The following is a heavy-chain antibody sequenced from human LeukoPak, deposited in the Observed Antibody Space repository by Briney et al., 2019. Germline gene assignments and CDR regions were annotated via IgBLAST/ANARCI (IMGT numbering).Heavy chain of an antibody. CDR3: ARRVESSWYDSYYYYYMDV. D-gene: IGHD6-13*01. CDR2: IYTSGST. V-gene: IGHV4-61*02. J-gene: IGHJ6*03. Sequence: SETLSLTCTVSGGSISSGSYYWSWIRQPAGKGLEWIGRIYTSGSTNYNPSLKSRVTISVDTSKNQFSLKLSSVTAADTAVYYCARRVESSWYDSYYYYYMDVWGKGTTVTVSS. CDR1: GGSISSGSYY.